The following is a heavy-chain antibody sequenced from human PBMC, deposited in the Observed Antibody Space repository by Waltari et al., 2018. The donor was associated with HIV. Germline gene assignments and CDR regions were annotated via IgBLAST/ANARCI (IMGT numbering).Heavy chain of an antibody. CDR2: ISGSGGST. V-gene: IGHV3-23*01. D-gene: IGHD6-13*01. J-gene: IGHJ6*02. CDR1: GFTFSSYA. Sequence: EVQLLESGGGLVQPGGSLRLSCAASGFTFSSYAMSWVRQAPGKGLEWVSAISGSGGSTYYADSVKGRFTISRDNSKNTLYLQMNSLRAEDTAVYYCAKVLSPDAAGGIYYYYGMDVWGQGTTVTVSS. CDR3: AKVLSPDAAGGIYYYYGMDV.